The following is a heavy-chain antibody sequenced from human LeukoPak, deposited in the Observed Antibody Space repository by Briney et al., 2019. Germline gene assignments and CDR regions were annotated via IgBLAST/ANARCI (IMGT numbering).Heavy chain of an antibody. CDR1: GFSFEDYG. V-gene: IGHV3-20*04. Sequence: GGSLRLSCAASGFSFEDYGMSWVRQAPGKGLEWVSGINWNGDGTDYADSVKGRFTISRDNGKNSLFLQMDSLRAEDTAVYYCARDGLSAALDYWGQGILVTVSS. D-gene: IGHD6-13*01. CDR3: ARDGLSAALDY. CDR2: INWNGDGT. J-gene: IGHJ4*02.